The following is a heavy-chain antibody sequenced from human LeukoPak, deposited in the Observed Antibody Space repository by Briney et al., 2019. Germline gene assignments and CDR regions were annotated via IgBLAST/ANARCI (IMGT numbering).Heavy chain of an antibody. V-gene: IGHV1-69*04. Sequence: ASVKVSCKASGGTFSSYAISWVRQAPGQGLEWMGRIIPILGIANCAQKFQGRVTITADKSTSTAYMELSSLRSEDTAVYYCARVTHLRYFDWLSPNWFDPWGQGTLVTVSS. CDR2: IIPILGIA. D-gene: IGHD3-9*01. CDR3: ARVTHLRYFDWLSPNWFDP. J-gene: IGHJ5*02. CDR1: GGTFSSYA.